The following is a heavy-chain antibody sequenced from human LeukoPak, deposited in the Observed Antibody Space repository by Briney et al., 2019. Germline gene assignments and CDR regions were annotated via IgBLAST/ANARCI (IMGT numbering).Heavy chain of an antibody. CDR2: ISGSGDNT. Sequence: PGGSLRLSCAASGFTFSSYAMSWVRQAPGKGLEWVSGISGSGDNTYYADSVKGRFTISRDNSKNTLYVQVNSLGTEDTAAYYCANYRLQLDYWGQGTLVTVSS. CDR3: ANYRLQLDY. D-gene: IGHD4-11*01. J-gene: IGHJ4*02. V-gene: IGHV3-23*01. CDR1: GFTFSSYA.